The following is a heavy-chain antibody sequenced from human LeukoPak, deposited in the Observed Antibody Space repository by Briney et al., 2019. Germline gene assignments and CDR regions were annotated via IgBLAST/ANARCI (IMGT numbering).Heavy chain of an antibody. D-gene: IGHD5-12*01. CDR3: ARDSEYSGYDWLYYFDY. CDR1: GYTFTSCG. J-gene: IGHJ4*02. V-gene: IGHV1-18*01. CDR2: ISAYNGST. Sequence: ASVKVSCKASGYTFTSCGISWVRQAPGQGLEWMGWISAYNGSTNYAQKLQGRVTMTTDTSTSTAYMELRSLRSDDTAVYYCARDSEYSGYDWLYYFDYWGQGTLVTVSS.